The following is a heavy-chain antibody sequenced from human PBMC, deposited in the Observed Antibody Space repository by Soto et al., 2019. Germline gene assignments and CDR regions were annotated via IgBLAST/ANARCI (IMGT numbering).Heavy chain of an antibody. Sequence: GGSLRLSCAASGFTVSSNYLSWVRQAPGKGLEWVSVIFSADNTHYADSVKGRFTISRDNSKNTVFLQMNSLRAEDTAVYYCAITGAGYYIVWGQGNPVTVSS. J-gene: IGHJ4*02. CDR2: IFSADNT. CDR3: AITGAGYYIV. D-gene: IGHD3-3*01. CDR1: GFTVSSNY. V-gene: IGHV3-53*01.